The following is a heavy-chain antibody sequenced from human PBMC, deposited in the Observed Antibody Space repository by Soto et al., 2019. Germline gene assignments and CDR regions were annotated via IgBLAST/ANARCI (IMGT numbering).Heavy chain of an antibody. D-gene: IGHD3-22*01. CDR3: ARDPWGSDLYYYDSSGPPYFDY. V-gene: IGHV3-30*03. J-gene: IGHJ4*02. CDR1: GFTFSSYG. CDR2: ISYDGSNK. Sequence: PGGSLRLSCAASGFTFSSYGMHWVRQAPGKGLEWVAVISYDGSNKYYADSVKGRFTIPRDNAKNSLYLQMNSLRAEDTAVYYCARDPWGSDLYYYDSSGPPYFDYWGQGT.